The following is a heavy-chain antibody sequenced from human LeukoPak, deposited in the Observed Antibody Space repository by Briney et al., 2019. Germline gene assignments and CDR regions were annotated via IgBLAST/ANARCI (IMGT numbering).Heavy chain of an antibody. Sequence: ASVKVSCKASGYTFTGYYMHWVRQARGQGREWMGWINPNSGGTNYAQKFQGRVTMTRDTSISTAYMELSRLRSDDTAVYYCARSYDFWSGFASTNWFDPWGQGTLVTVSS. D-gene: IGHD3-3*01. CDR1: GYTFTGYY. J-gene: IGHJ5*02. CDR2: INPNSGGT. CDR3: ARSYDFWSGFASTNWFDP. V-gene: IGHV1-2*02.